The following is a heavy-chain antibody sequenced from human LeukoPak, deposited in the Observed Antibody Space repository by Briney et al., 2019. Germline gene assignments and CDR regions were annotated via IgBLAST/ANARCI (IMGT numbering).Heavy chain of an antibody. J-gene: IGHJ4*02. V-gene: IGHV3-23*01. D-gene: IGHD2-2*01. CDR2: ISGSGGST. Sequence: GGSLRLSCAASGFTFSNAWMSWVRQAPGKGLEWVSAISGSGGSTYYADSVKGRFTISRDNSKNTLYLQMNSLRAEDTAVYYCVKDGSRRGVVVPAAMMDYWGQGTLVTVSS. CDR3: VKDGSRRGVVVPAAMMDY. CDR1: GFTFSNAW.